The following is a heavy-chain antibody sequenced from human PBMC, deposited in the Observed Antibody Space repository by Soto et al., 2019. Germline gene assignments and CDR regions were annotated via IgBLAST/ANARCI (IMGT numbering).Heavy chain of an antibody. CDR2: ISTYNGNT. V-gene: IGHV1-18*01. Sequence: ASVKVSCKASGYTFTSYGISWVRQAPGQGLEWMGWISTYNGNTNYAQKLQGRVTMTTDTSTSTAYMELRSLRSDDTAVYYCARDHGTAMVTDYWGQGALVTVSS. D-gene: IGHD5-18*01. CDR1: GYTFTSYG. CDR3: ARDHGTAMVTDY. J-gene: IGHJ4*02.